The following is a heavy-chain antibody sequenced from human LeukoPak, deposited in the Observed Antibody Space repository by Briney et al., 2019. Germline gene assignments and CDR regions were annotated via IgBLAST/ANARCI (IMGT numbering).Heavy chain of an antibody. CDR1: GGSISSGDYY. V-gene: IGHV4-30-4*08. J-gene: IGHJ3*02. CDR2: IYYSGST. D-gene: IGHD3-22*01. Sequence: TSETLSLTCTVSGGSISSGDYYWSWIRQPPGKGLEWIGYIYYSGSTYYNPSLKSRVTISVDTSKNQFSLKLSSVTAADTAVYYCARATDYYDSSGYYSVKGAFDIWGQGTMVTVSS. CDR3: ARATDYYDSSGYYSVKGAFDI.